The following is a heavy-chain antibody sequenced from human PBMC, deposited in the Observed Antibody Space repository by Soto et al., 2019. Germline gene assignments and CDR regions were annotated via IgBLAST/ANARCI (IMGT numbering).Heavy chain of an antibody. J-gene: IGHJ4*02. D-gene: IGHD1-26*01. CDR2: IRDKGNSDTT. V-gene: IGHV3-72*01. CDR3: ASLSGYAGRYQSPY. CDR1: GFTFSDRY. Sequence: EVQLVESGGLLVQPGGSLRLSCAASGFTFSDRYMDWVRQAPGKGLEWVGRIRDKGNSDTTEYAASVRGRFTVLRDDSKNSLSLQMDSLKIEDTAVYYCASLSGYAGRYQSPYWGQGILVTVSS.